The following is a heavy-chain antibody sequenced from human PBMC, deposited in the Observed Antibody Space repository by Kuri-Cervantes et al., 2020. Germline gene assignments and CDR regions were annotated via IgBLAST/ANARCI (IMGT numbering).Heavy chain of an antibody. J-gene: IGHJ4*02. CDR2: IIPIFGTA. CDR3: ARGSGSYCDY. Sequence: SVKVSCKASGGTFSTYAIRWVRQAPGQGLEWMGGIIPIFGTANYAQKFQGRVTMTRDTSTSTVYMELSSLRSEDTAVYYCARGSGSYCDYWGQGTLVTVSS. D-gene: IGHD1-26*01. CDR1: GGTFSTYA. V-gene: IGHV1-69*05.